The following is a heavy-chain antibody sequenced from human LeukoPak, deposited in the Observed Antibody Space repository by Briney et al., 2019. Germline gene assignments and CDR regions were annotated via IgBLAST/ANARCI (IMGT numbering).Heavy chain of an antibody. Sequence: GGSLRLSCAASGFTFSSYAMSWVRQAPGKGLEWVSAISGSGGSTYYADSVKGRFTISRDNSKNTLYLQMNSLRAEDTAVYYCAKDLNSNGWYGWFDPWGQGTLVTVSS. CDR3: AKDLNSNGWYGWFDP. CDR2: ISGSGGST. J-gene: IGHJ5*02. V-gene: IGHV3-23*01. D-gene: IGHD6-19*01. CDR1: GFTFSSYA.